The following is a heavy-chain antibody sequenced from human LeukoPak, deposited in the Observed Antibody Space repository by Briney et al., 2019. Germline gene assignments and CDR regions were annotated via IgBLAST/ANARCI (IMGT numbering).Heavy chain of an antibody. V-gene: IGHV1-18*01. D-gene: IGHD4-23*01. CDR2: ISAYNGNT. Sequence: ASVKVSCKVSGYTLTELSMHWVRQAPGQGLEWMGWISAYNGNTNYAQKLQGRVTMTTDTSTSTAYMELRSLRSDDTAVYYCARDYGGNRRAFDIWGQGTMVTVSS. CDR3: ARDYGGNRRAFDI. CDR1: GYTLTELS. J-gene: IGHJ3*02.